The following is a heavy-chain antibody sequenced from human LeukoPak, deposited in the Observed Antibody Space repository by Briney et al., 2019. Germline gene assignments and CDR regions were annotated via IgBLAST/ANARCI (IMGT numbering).Heavy chain of an antibody. V-gene: IGHV3-23*01. CDR2: ISGSGATS. CDR1: GFTFSKYA. D-gene: IGHD2-8*01. Sequence: GGSLRLSCAASGFTFSKYAMNWVRQLPGKGLEWVSVISGSGATSSYADSVQGRFTISRDNTKNTVYLQMNSLRPEDTAVYYCAKDRIVLTVYAFDSWGQGSLVTVSS. J-gene: IGHJ4*02. CDR3: AKDRIVLTVYAFDS.